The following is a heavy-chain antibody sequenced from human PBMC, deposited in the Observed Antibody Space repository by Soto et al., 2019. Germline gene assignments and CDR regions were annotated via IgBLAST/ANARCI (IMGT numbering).Heavy chain of an antibody. D-gene: IGHD4-17*01. V-gene: IGHV3-7*01. Sequence: GGSLRLSCAASGFTYTKYWMGWVRQAPGKGLEWVANIKQDGSVQYYVDSVKGRFTISRDNAKNSLYLQMNTLRAEDTAVYYCARDEYGGNSGWYSDLWGRGTLVTVSS. CDR1: GFTYTKYW. CDR2: IKQDGSVQ. J-gene: IGHJ2*01. CDR3: ARDEYGGNSGWYSDL.